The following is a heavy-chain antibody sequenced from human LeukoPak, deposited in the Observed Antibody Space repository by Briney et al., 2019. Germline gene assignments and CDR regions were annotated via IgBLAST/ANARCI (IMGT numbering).Heavy chain of an antibody. CDR1: GFSFSNSG. V-gene: IGHV3-23*01. Sequence: PGGSLRLSCAASGFSFSNSGMSWVRQAPAKGLEWVAGISGGGANTHYADSVKGRFTISRDNSKNTLFLQMNSLRDDDTAIYYCSKWNGYGDYWGQGTLVTVSS. CDR3: SKWNGYGDY. J-gene: IGHJ4*02. D-gene: IGHD1-1*01. CDR2: ISGGGANT.